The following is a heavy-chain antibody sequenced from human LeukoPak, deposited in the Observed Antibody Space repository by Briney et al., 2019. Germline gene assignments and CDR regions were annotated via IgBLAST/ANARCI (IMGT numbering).Heavy chain of an antibody. J-gene: IGHJ3*02. CDR1: GFTFSSYW. Sequence: GGSLRLSCAASGFTFSSYWMSWVRQAPGKGLEWVANIKQDGSEKYYVDSVKGRFTISRDNAKNSLYLQMNSLRAEDTAVYYCARSSIAARQAFDIWGQGTMVTVSS. CDR2: IKQDGSEK. CDR3: ARSSIAARQAFDI. D-gene: IGHD6-6*01. V-gene: IGHV3-7*01.